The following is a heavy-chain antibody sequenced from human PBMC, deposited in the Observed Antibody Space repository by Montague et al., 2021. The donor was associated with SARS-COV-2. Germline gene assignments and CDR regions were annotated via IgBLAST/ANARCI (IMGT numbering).Heavy chain of an antibody. V-gene: IGHV6-1*01. CDR3: ARSKLLRSGYSSGWYGPGWFDP. Sequence: CAISGDSVSSHSGAWNWIRLSPSRDLEWLGRTYYRSKWYVDYAGSVRSRITINPDTSKNQFSLQMSSVTPDDTAVYYCARSKLLRSGYSSGWYGPGWFDPWGQGTPVTVSS. D-gene: IGHD6-19*01. CDR1: GDSVSSHSGA. J-gene: IGHJ5*02. CDR2: TYYRSKWYV.